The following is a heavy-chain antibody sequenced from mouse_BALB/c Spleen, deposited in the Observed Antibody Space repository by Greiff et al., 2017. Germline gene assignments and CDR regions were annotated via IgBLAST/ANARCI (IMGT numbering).Heavy chain of an antibody. D-gene: IGHD1-1*01. J-gene: IGHJ4*01. CDR1: GFTFSSYG. Sequence: EVQGVESGGDLVKPGGSLKLSCAASGFTFSSYGMSWVRQTPDKRLEWVATISSGGSYTYYPDSVTGRFTISRDNAKNTQYLQMSRLKSEDTAMYDGARHDYYGTPTAMDYWGHGTSVTVSS. CDR3: ARHDYYGTPTAMDY. CDR2: ISSGGSYT. V-gene: IGHV5-6*01.